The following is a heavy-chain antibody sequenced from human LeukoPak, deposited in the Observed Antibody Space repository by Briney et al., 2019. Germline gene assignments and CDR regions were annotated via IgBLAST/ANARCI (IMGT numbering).Heavy chain of an antibody. J-gene: IGHJ4*02. CDR3: ARDNYGIGDY. CDR1: GYTFTGHY. Sequence: ASVTVSCKASGYTFTGHYIHWVRQAPGQGLEWMGWVNPNSGGTNYAQKFQGRVTMTRDTSITTAYMDLSSLRSDDTAVYYCARDNYGIGDYWGQGTLVTVSS. CDR2: VNPNSGGT. D-gene: IGHD4-11*01. V-gene: IGHV1-2*02.